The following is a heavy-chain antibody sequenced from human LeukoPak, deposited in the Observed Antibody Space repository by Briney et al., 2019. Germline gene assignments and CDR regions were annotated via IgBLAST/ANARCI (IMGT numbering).Heavy chain of an antibody. V-gene: IGHV3-23*01. CDR2: LGRSGENI. CDR1: GFTFSGYS. J-gene: IGHJ6*03. D-gene: IGHD1-14*01. CDR3: AKNGDRRYYYYYMDV. Sequence: GGSLRLSCAASGFTFSGYSMSWVRQAPGKGLEWVSGLGRSGENIYYTDSVKGRFTISRDNSKDTLYLQMDSLRAEDTAVYYCAKNGDRRYYYYYMDVWGKGTTVTVSS.